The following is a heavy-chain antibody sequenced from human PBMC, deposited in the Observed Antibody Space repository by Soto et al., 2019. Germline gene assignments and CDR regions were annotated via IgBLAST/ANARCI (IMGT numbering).Heavy chain of an antibody. CDR2: IYYSGST. V-gene: IGHV4-59*01. J-gene: IGHJ6*02. Sequence: QVQLQESGPGLVKPSETLSLTCTVSGISISSYYWSWIQQHPGKGLEWIGYIYYSGSTNYNPSLKSRVTISVDTSKNQFSLKLSSVTAADTAVYYCARAEDYYYYGMDVWGQGTTVTVSS. CDR3: ARAEDYYYYGMDV. CDR1: GISISSYY.